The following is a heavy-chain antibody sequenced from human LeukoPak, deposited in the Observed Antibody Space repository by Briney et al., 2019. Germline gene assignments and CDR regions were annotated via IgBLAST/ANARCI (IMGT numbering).Heavy chain of an antibody. V-gene: IGHV3-33*01. Sequence: GGSLRLPCAASGFTFSSYGMQWVRQAPGKGLEWVAVIWYDGSNKYYADSVKGRFTISRDNSKNTLYLQMNSLRAEDTAVYYCTVRDEYCSGGSCYRDYYYYGMDVWGKGTTVTVSS. CDR3: TVRDEYCSGGSCYRDYYYYGMDV. D-gene: IGHD2-15*01. J-gene: IGHJ6*04. CDR2: IWYDGSNK. CDR1: GFTFSSYG.